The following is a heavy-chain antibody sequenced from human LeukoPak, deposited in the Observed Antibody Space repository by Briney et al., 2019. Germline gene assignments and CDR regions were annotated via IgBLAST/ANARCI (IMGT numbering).Heavy chain of an antibody. Sequence: PGGSLRLSCAASGFTFSSNYMSWVRQAPGKGLEWVSVIYSGGSTYYADSVKGRFTISRDNSKNTLYLQMNSLRAEDTAVYYCATVHGSGYYYYGMDVWGQGTTVTVSS. CDR2: IYSGGST. CDR1: GFTFSSNY. J-gene: IGHJ6*02. V-gene: IGHV3-66*01. CDR3: ATVHGSGYYYYGMDV. D-gene: IGHD3-10*01.